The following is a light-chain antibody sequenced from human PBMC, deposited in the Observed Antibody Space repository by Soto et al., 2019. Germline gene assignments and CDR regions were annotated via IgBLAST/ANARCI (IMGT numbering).Light chain of an antibody. CDR2: GAS. V-gene: IGKV3-20*01. CDR3: QQYGSSPWT. J-gene: IGKJ1*01. CDR1: LSVSSNY. Sequence: EIVLTQSPGTLSLSPGERATLSCRASLSVSSNYLAWYQQKPGQAPRPLIYGASSRATGIPDRFSGSGAGTDFTLTISRLESEDFAVYYCQQYGSSPWTFGQGTKVEIK.